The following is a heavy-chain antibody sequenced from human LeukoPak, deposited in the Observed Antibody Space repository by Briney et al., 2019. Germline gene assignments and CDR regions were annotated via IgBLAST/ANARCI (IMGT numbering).Heavy chain of an antibody. D-gene: IGHD2-15*01. J-gene: IGHJ5*02. Sequence: GGSLRLTCAASGFTFSSYGMHWVRQAPGKGLEWVAFIRHDGSNRYYADSVKGRFTISRDNSKNTLYLQMNSLRAGDTAVYYCARAGGYCSGGSCVDRTNWFDPWGQGTLVTVSS. CDR1: GFTFSSYG. CDR2: IRHDGSNR. V-gene: IGHV3-30*02. CDR3: ARAGGYCSGGSCVDRTNWFDP.